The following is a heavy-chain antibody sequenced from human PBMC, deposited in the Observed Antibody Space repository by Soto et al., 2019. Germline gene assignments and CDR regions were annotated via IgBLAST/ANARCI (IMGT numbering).Heavy chain of an antibody. D-gene: IGHD3-3*01. CDR2: ISSGGST. J-gene: IGHJ4*02. Sequence: EVQLVESGGGLVQPGGSLRLSCAASGFTVSSFYMTWVRQAPGKGLQWVAVISSGGSTYYADSVKGRFTISRDNSNNTLYLEMNSLRAEDTAVYYCARDTFGGAYDFLQGGQGTLVTVSS. CDR3: ARDTFGGAYDFLQ. CDR1: GFTVSSFY. V-gene: IGHV3-66*01.